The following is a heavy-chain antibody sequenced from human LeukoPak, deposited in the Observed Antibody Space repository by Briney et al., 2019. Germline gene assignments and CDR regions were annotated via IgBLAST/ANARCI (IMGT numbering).Heavy chain of an antibody. D-gene: IGHD3-10*01. CDR3: ARGVNSYASGSYLRDWFDP. CDR1: GFTLSDYW. Sequence: GGSLRLSCAASGFTLSDYWTTWVRQAPGKGLEWVANIKHDGSEKYYVDSVKGRFTISRDISRNSLFLQMDSLRAEDTAVYYCARGVNSYASGSYLRDWFDPWGQGTLVTVSS. CDR2: IKHDGSEK. J-gene: IGHJ5*02. V-gene: IGHV3-7*01.